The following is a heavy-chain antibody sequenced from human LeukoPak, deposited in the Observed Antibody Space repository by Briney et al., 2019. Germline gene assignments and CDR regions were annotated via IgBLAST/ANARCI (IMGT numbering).Heavy chain of an antibody. CDR1: GGSISSGSYY. J-gene: IGHJ6*03. D-gene: IGHD2-2*02. CDR2: IYTSGST. V-gene: IGHV4-61*02. CDR3: ARDNPLGYCSSTSCYTLYYYYYMDA. Sequence: PSQTLSLTCTVSGGSISSGSYYWSWIRQPAGKGLEWIGRIYTSGSTNYNPSLKSRVTISLDTSKNQFPLKLGSVTAADTAVYYCARDNPLGYCSSTSCYTLYYYYYMDAWGKGTTVTVSS.